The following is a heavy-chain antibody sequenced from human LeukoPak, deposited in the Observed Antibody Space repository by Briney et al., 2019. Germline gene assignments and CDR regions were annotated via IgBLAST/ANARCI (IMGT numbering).Heavy chain of an antibody. J-gene: IGHJ5*02. CDR3: ARLKRYDCWFDP. Sequence: PSETLSLTCAVYGGSFSGYYWSWIRQPPGKGLEWIGSIYYSGSTYYNPSLKSRVTISVDTSKNQFSLKLSSVTAADTAVYYCARLKRYDCWFDPWGQGTLVTVSS. CDR2: IYYSGST. CDR1: GGSFSGYY. V-gene: IGHV4-34*01. D-gene: IGHD3-3*01.